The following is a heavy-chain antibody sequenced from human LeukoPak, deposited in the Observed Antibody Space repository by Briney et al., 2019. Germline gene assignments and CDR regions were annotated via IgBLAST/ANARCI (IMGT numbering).Heavy chain of an antibody. CDR3: AKDRGFSIAAALIFDY. J-gene: IGHJ4*02. Sequence: GGSLRLSCAASGFTFSIYAMSWVRQAPGKGLEWVSAISGSGGSTYYADSVKGRFTISRDNSKNTLYLQMNSLRAEDTAVYYCAKDRGFSIAAALIFDYWGQGTLVTVSS. D-gene: IGHD6-13*01. CDR2: ISGSGGST. V-gene: IGHV3-23*01. CDR1: GFTFSIYA.